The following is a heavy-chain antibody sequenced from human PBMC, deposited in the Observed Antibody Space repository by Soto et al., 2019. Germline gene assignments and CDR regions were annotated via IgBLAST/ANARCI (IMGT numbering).Heavy chain of an antibody. Sequence: SETLSLTCTVSSGSISSYYWNWIRQTPGKGLEWIGYIYYGGITNYNPSLKSRVTISVDTSKNQFSLKLSSVTAADTAVYYCARDEWGYAWFDPWGQGTLVTVSS. J-gene: IGHJ5*02. CDR2: IYYGGIT. D-gene: IGHD5-12*01. CDR1: SGSISSYY. V-gene: IGHV4-59*01. CDR3: ARDEWGYAWFDP.